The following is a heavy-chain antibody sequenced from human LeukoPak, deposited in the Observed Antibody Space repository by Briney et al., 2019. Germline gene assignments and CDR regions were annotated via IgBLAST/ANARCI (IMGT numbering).Heavy chain of an antibody. CDR1: GYTFTSYD. V-gene: IGHV1-8*01. Sequence: GASVKVSCKASGYTFTSYDINWVRQATGQGLEWMGWMNPNSGNTGYAQKFQGRVTMTRNTSISTAYMELSSLRSEDTAVYYCASVTLAEYSSSWSDGYYCYYGMDVWGQGTTVTVSS. D-gene: IGHD6-13*01. CDR3: ASVTLAEYSSSWSDGYYCYYGMDV. J-gene: IGHJ6*02. CDR2: MNPNSGNT.